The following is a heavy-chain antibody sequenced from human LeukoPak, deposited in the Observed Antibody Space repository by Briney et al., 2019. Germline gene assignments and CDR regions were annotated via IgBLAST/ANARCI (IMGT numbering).Heavy chain of an antibody. V-gene: IGHV4-59*01. CDR3: ARVSASVGVFFDY. CDR2: IYYSGST. Sequence: SETLSLTCTVSGGSISSYYWSWIRQPPGKGLEWIGYIYYSGSTNYNPSLKSRVTISVDTSKNQFSQKLSSVTAAVTAVYYCARVSASVGVFFDYWGQGTLVTVSS. D-gene: IGHD1-26*01. CDR1: GGSISSYY. J-gene: IGHJ4*02.